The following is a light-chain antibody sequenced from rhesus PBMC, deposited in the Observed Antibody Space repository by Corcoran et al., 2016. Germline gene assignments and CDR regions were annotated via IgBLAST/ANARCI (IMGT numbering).Light chain of an antibody. CDR3: QQRNSYPLT. V-gene: IGKV1-38*01. J-gene: IGKJ4*01. CDR1: QGISSS. Sequence: DIQLTQSPSSLSASVGDRVTITCRASQGISSSLAWYQQKPGKAPKLLVYDATNLQSGVPSRFNGSGSGTVCNLTISSLQPEEFAGYCCQQRNSYPLTFGGGTKVEIK. CDR2: DAT.